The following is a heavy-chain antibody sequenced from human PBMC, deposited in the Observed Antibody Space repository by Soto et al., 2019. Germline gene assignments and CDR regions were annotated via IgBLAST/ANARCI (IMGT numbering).Heavy chain of an antibody. CDR3: ARDKDQYDFWGGTLDS. D-gene: IGHD3-3*01. Sequence: LVESGGGVVQPERSLKLSCTASNFVFSVYALHWVRQATGKGLEWVALISYDGGNKYYADSVKGRFTISRDNSQNTLYLQMNSLRREDTAVYYCARDKDQYDFWGGTLDSWGQGTLVSVSS. CDR2: ISYDGGNK. J-gene: IGHJ4*02. CDR1: NFVFSVYA. V-gene: IGHV3-30-3*01.